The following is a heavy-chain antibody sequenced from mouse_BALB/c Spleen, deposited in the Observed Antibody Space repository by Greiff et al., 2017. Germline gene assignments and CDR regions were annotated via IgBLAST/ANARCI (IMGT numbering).Heavy chain of an antibody. CDR1: GYSITSDYA. Sequence: VKLVESGPGLVKPSQSLSLTCTVTGYSITSDYAWNWIRQFPGNKLEWMGYISYSGSTSYNPSLKSRISITRDTSKNQFFLQLNSVTTEDTATYYCARFHYYGYFDYWGQGTTLTVSS. V-gene: IGHV3-2*02. J-gene: IGHJ2*01. CDR2: ISYSGST. D-gene: IGHD1-2*01. CDR3: ARFHYYGYFDY.